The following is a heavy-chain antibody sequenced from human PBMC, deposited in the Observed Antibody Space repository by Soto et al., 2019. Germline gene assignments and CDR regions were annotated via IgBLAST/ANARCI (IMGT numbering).Heavy chain of an antibody. CDR1: GFTFSSYA. V-gene: IGHV3-23*01. D-gene: IGHD3-22*01. CDR2: ISGSGTTT. Sequence: GGSLRLSCAASGFTFSSYAMTWVRQTPGKGLEWVSSISGSGTTTFYPDSVKGRFTISRDNSKTTLYLQLNSLRAEDTAVYYCATYYYDSSGYYSGGFDIWGQGTMVTVSS. CDR3: ATYYYDSSGYYSGGFDI. J-gene: IGHJ3*02.